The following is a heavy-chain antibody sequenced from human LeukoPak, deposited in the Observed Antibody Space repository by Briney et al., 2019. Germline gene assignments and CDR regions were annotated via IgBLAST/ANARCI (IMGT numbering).Heavy chain of an antibody. V-gene: IGHV3-48*03. CDR2: ITSSGGAK. CDR3: ARAGLYNWNLFDY. D-gene: IGHD1-20*01. Sequence: PGGSLRLSCAAPGFTFSSYEMNWVRQAPGKGLVWVSYITSSGGAKKYADSVKGRFTISRDNAKNSLYLQLNSLRADDTAVYYCARAGLYNWNLFDYWGQGTLVTVSS. J-gene: IGHJ4*02. CDR1: GFTFSSYE.